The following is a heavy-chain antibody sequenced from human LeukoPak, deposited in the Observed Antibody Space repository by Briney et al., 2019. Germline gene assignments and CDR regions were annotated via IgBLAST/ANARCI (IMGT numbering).Heavy chain of an antibody. CDR3: ARDPYYDSSGYFTLDAFDI. CDR2: IYTSGST. J-gene: IGHJ3*02. V-gene: IGHV4-4*07. CDR1: GGSISSFY. D-gene: IGHD3-22*01. Sequence: SETLSLTCTVSGGSISSFYWSWIRQPAGKGLVWSGRIYTSGSTNYNPSLKSRVTMSVDTSKNQFSLKLSSVTAADTAVYYCARDPYYDSSGYFTLDAFDIWGEGTMVTVSS.